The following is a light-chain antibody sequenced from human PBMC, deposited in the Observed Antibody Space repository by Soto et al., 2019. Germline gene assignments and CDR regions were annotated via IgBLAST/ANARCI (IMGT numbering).Light chain of an antibody. Sequence: TITCRASQSISSWLAWYQQKPGKAPKLLIYAASTLQSGVPSRFSGSGSGTDFTLTISCLQSEDFATYYCQQYYSYPRTFGQVTKLDIK. J-gene: IGKJ1*01. CDR1: QSISSW. V-gene: IGKV1-8*01. CDR3: QQYYSYPRT. CDR2: AAS.